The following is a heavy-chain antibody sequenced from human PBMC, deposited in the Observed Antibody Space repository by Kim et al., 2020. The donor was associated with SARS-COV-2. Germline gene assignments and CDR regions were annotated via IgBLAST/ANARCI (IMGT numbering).Heavy chain of an antibody. CDR2: ISAYNGNT. CDR3: ARGTKIEAYYYYYGMDV. D-gene: IGHD1-1*01. Sequence: ASVKVSCKASGYTFTSYGISWVRQAPGQGLEWMGWISAYNGNTNYAQKLQGRVTMTTDTSTSTAYMELSSLRSDDTAVNYCARGTKIEAYYYYYGMDVWGKGTTVTVSS. V-gene: IGHV1-18*01. CDR1: GYTFTSYG. J-gene: IGHJ6*01.